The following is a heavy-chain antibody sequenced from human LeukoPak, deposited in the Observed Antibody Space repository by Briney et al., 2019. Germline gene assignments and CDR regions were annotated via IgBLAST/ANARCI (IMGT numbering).Heavy chain of an antibody. V-gene: IGHV1-69*13. CDR1: GGTFTIYA. D-gene: IGHD5-24*01. J-gene: IGHJ6*02. CDR2: IIPIFGTA. Sequence: SVRVSYKASGGTFTIYAISWVRQAPGQGREWMGGIIPIFGTANYTQKFQGRVTITADESTSTAYMELSSLRSEDTAVYYCARVALGRRWLQTSYYYGMDVWGQGTTVTVSS. CDR3: ARVALGRRWLQTSYYYGMDV.